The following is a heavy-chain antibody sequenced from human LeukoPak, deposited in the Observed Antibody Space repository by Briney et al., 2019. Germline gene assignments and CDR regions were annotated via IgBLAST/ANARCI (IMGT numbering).Heavy chain of an antibody. V-gene: IGHV3-23*01. D-gene: IGHD5-18*01. J-gene: IGHJ4*02. CDR3: ANSRRGYSYDLGSWYFDY. CDR1: GFTFSSYA. Sequence: GGSLRLSCAASGFTFSSYAMRWVRQAPGKGLEGVSAISGSGGSTYYADSVKGRFTISRDNSKNTLYLQMNSLRAEDTAVYYCANSRRGYSYDLGSWYFDYWGQGTLVTVSS. CDR2: ISGSGGST.